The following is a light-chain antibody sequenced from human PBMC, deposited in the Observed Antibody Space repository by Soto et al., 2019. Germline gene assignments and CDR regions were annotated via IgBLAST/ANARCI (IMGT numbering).Light chain of an antibody. CDR1: TSNIGSDT. Sequence: QSVLTQPPSASGTPGQRVTISCSGSTSNIGSDTVNWYQQLPGTAPKLLIYRNTQRPSGVPDRFSGSKSGASASLAISGLQSEDEADYYCASFTTTNIGVFGGGTKLTVL. CDR2: RNT. V-gene: IGLV1-44*01. J-gene: IGLJ3*02. CDR3: ASFTTTNIGV.